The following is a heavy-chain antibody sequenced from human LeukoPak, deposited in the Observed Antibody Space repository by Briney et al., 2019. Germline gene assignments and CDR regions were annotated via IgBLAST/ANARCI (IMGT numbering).Heavy chain of an antibody. J-gene: IGHJ5*02. CDR1: GGSISSHY. CDR3: AGTYYYDSSGYYYVGL. D-gene: IGHD3-22*01. Sequence: PSETLSLTCTVSGGSISSHYWSWIRQPPGKGLEWIGCIYYSGSTNYNPSLKSRVTTSVDTSKNQFSLKLSSVTAADTAVYYCAGTYYYDSSGYYYVGLWGQGTLVTVSS. V-gene: IGHV4-59*11. CDR2: IYYSGST.